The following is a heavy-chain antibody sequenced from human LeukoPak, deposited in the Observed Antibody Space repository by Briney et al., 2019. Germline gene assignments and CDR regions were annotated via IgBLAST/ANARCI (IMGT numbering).Heavy chain of an antibody. V-gene: IGHV3-21*01. Sequence: AGGSLRLSCAASGFTFSSYSMNWLRQAPGKGLEWVSSISSSSSYIYYADSVKGRFTISRDNAKNSLYLQMNSLRAEDTAVYYCARDAGPVLYFYYYYGMDVWGQGTTVTVSS. J-gene: IGHJ6*02. CDR3: ARDAGPVLYFYYYYGMDV. CDR2: ISSSSSYI. D-gene: IGHD2-8*01. CDR1: GFTFSSYS.